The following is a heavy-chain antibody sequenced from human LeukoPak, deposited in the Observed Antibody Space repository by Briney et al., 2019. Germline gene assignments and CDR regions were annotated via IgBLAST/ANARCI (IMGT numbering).Heavy chain of an antibody. J-gene: IGHJ4*02. CDR3: AKRRTYQEYYFDY. V-gene: IGHV3-23*01. CDR2: ISVSGGT. CDR1: GFTFSSYA. Sequence: GGSLRLSCAASGFTFSSYAVSWVRQAPGKGLEWVSSISVSGGTYYADSVQGRFTISRDNSKNTLYLQMNSLRAEDTAVYYCAKRRTYQEYYFDYWGQGTLVTVSS.